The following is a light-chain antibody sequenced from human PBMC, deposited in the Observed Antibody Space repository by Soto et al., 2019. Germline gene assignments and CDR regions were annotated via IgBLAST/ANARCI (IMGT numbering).Light chain of an antibody. Sequence: EIVMTQSPATLSVSPGERATLSCRASQNIKYNLGRYQHKPGQAPRLLIYDTSTRAAGIPARFSGSGSGTDFTLTISSLQSEDFAVYYCQQYNSWRSISFGQGTRLEIK. CDR2: DTS. J-gene: IGKJ5*01. CDR1: QNIKYN. V-gene: IGKV3-15*01. CDR3: QQYNSWRSIS.